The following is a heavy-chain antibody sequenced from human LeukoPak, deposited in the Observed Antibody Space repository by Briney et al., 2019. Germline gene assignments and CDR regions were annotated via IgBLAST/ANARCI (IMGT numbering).Heavy chain of an antibody. V-gene: IGHV1-69*04. CDR2: IIPILGIA. CDR1: GGTFSSYA. D-gene: IGHD2-2*01. CDR3: ARGSTSYSXNDY. J-gene: IGHJ4*02. Sequence: SVKVSCKASGGTFSSYAISWVRQAPGQGLEWMGRIIPILGIANYAQKFQGRVTITADKSTSTAYMELSSLRSEDTAVYYCARGSTSYSXNDYWGQGTLVTVSS.